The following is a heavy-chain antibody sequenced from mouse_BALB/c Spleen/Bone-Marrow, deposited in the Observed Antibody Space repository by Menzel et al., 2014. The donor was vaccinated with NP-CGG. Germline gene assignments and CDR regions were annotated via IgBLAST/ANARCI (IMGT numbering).Heavy chain of an antibody. CDR1: GYSFTGXF. CDR2: INPYNGDT. Sequence: VQLKDSGPELVKPGASVKISCKASGYSFTGXFXNWVKQSHGKSLEWIGRINPYNGDTFYNQKFKGKATLTVDKSSSTAHMELLSLTSEDSVVYYCGREIYYGNPDYWGQGTTLTVSS. J-gene: IGHJ2*01. CDR3: GREIYYGNPDY. D-gene: IGHD2-1*01. V-gene: IGHV1-37*01.